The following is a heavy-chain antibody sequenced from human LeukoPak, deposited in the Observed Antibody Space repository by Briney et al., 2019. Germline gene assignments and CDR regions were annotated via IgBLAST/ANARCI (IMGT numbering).Heavy chain of an antibody. Sequence: GGSLRLSCAASGFTFDDYAMHWVRHAPGKGLEWVSGISWNSGSIGYADSVKGRFTISRDNAKNSLYLQMNSLRAEDTALYYCAKVYRGSGSYYPYFDYWGQGTLVTVSS. V-gene: IGHV3-9*01. J-gene: IGHJ4*02. CDR1: GFTFDDYA. CDR3: AKVYRGSGSYYPYFDY. CDR2: ISWNSGSI. D-gene: IGHD3-10*01.